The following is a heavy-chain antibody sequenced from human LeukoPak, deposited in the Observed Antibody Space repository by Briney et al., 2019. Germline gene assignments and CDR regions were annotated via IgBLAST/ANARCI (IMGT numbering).Heavy chain of an antibody. Sequence: AGGSLRLSCAASGFTFSSYAMSWVRQAPGKGLEWVLGISGSGGSTNYADSVKGRFTISRDNSKNTLYLQMNSLRAEDTAVYYCAKRRGLELLYYYYMDVWGKGTTVTVSS. D-gene: IGHD1-7*01. CDR1: GFTFSSYA. CDR3: AKRRGLELLYYYYMDV. J-gene: IGHJ6*03. CDR2: ISGSGGST. V-gene: IGHV3-23*01.